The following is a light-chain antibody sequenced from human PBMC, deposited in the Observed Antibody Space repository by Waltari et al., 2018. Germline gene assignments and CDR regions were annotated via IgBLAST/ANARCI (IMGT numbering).Light chain of an antibody. CDR2: EVS. CDR3: SSYAGSNNFVV. Sequence: QSALTQPPSASGSPGQSVTISCTGNSSDVGGYNYFSWYQQHPGKAPKLMIYEVSKWPSGVPDRFSGSKSGNTASLTVSGLQAEDEADYYCSSYAGSNNFVVFGGGTKLTVL. J-gene: IGLJ2*01. CDR1: SSDVGGYNY. V-gene: IGLV2-8*01.